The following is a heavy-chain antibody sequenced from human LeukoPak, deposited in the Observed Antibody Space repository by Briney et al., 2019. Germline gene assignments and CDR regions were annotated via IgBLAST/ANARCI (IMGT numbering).Heavy chain of an antibody. V-gene: IGHV4-30-2*01. CDR1: GGSISSGANY. J-gene: IGHJ2*01. CDR3: ARGYGDFNWYFDL. CDR2: ISHSESA. D-gene: IGHD4-17*01. Sequence: SETLSLTCTVSGGSISSGANYWSWIRQPPGRGLEWIGYISHSESAYYSPSLESRVTISVDTSKNQFSLKLSSVTAADTAVYYCARGYGDFNWYFDLWGRGTLVTVSS.